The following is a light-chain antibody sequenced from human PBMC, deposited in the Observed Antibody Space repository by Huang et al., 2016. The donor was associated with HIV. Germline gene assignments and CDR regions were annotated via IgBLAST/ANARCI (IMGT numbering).Light chain of an antibody. CDR3: QQYYSTPT. V-gene: IGKV1-NL1*01. CDR1: QGISNS. Sequence: DIQMTQSPSSLSASVGDGVTITCRASQGISNSLAWYQQKPGKAPQLLLYAASRLESGVPSRFSGSGSGTDYTLTINSLQPEDFATYYCQQYYSTPTFGQGTKVEIK. J-gene: IGKJ1*01. CDR2: AAS.